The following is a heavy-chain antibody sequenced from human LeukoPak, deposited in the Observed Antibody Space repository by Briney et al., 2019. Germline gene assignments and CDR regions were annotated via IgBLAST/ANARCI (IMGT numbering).Heavy chain of an antibody. V-gene: IGHV3-66*02. CDR3: VSSSGQQLIPYDY. CDR2: IYGGGAA. CDR1: GINVSTNY. Sequence: GGSLRLSCAASGINVSTNYMTWLRQAPGKGLEWVSLIYGGGAAYYAESVRGRFIISRDNSKNTLFLQMNSVRAEDTAVYYCVSSSGQQLIPYDYWGQGTHVAVSS. D-gene: IGHD6-13*01. J-gene: IGHJ4*02.